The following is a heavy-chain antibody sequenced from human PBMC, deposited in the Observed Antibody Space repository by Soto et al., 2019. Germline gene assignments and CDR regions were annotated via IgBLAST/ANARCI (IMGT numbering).Heavy chain of an antibody. J-gene: IGHJ6*02. D-gene: IGHD4-4*01. CDR3: ARDLDYSKRGYHYGMDV. CDR1: GFSISSGDYY. CDR2: IYESGST. Sequence: SETLSLTCPFSGFSISSGDYYWSWIRQHPGKGLEWIGYIYESGSTKYSPSLKSRVTISVDRSKNQFSLKLSSVTAADTAVYYCARDLDYSKRGYHYGMDVWGQGTTVTVSS. V-gene: IGHV4-31*03.